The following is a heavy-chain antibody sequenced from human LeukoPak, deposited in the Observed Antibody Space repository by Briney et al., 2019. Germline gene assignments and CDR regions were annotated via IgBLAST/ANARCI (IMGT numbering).Heavy chain of an antibody. J-gene: IGHJ5*02. CDR1: GFTFSSYG. CDR2: ISYDGSNR. D-gene: IGHD6-19*01. CDR3: ARTQQWLATGGWYWFDT. V-gene: IGHV3-30*03. Sequence: GGSLRLSCAASGFTFSSYGMHWVRQAPGKGLEWVAVISYDGSNRYYADSVKGRFTISRDTSKNTLYLQMNSPRTEDTAVYYCARTQQWLATGGWYWFDTWGQGTLVTVSS.